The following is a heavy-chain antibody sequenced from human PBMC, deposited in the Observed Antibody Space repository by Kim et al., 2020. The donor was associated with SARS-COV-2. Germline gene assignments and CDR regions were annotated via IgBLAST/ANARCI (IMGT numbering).Heavy chain of an antibody. J-gene: IGHJ3*01. CDR3: AAAAMTPKPPDSFDF. V-gene: IGHV4-31*03. Sequence: SETLSLTCTVSGRSISSDYYYWSWIRQLPGKGLEWIGYVYDSGHTNYNPSLKSRVTISTDTSKNQFSLRLTSVTAADTAVYYCAAAAMTPKPPDSFDFSGQGTMVTVSS. D-gene: IGHD2-2*01. CDR1: GRSISSDYYY. CDR2: VYDSGHT.